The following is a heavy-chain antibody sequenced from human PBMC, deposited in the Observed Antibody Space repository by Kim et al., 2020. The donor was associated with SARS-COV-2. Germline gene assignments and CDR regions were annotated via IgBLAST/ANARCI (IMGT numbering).Heavy chain of an antibody. D-gene: IGHD6-13*01. CDR3: ARGGGSSSSSQH. J-gene: IGHJ1*01. V-gene: IGHV1-69*04. Sequence: NYAQKFQGRVTITADKSTSTAYMELSSLRSEDTAVYYCARGGGSSSSSQHWGQGTLVTVSS.